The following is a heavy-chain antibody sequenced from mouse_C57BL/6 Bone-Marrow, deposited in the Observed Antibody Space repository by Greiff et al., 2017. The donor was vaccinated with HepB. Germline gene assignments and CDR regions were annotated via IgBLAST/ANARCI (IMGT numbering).Heavy chain of an antibody. J-gene: IGHJ4*01. Sequence: EVQGVESGGGLVQPGGSLKLSCAASGFTFSDYGMAWVRQAPRKGPEWVAFISNLAYSIYYADTVTGRFTISRENAKNTLYLEMSSLRSEDTAMYYCARRGGNYNYYYAMDYWGQGTSVTVSS. D-gene: IGHD2-1*01. V-gene: IGHV5-15*01. CDR2: ISNLAYSI. CDR3: ARRGGNYNYYYAMDY. CDR1: GFTFSDYG.